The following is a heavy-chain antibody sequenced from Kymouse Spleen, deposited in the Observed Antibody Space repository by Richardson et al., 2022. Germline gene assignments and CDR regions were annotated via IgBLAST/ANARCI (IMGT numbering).Heavy chain of an antibody. Sequence: EVQLVESGGGLVQPGGSLKLSCAASGFTFSGSAMHWVRQASGKGLEWVGRIRSKANSYATAYAASVKGRFTISRDDSKNTAYLQMNSLKTEDTAVYYCTRHGTMVRGVIISPTGMDVWGQGTTVTVSS. V-gene: IGHV3-73*02. CDR3: TRHGTMVRGVIISPTGMDV. CDR1: GFTFSGSA. CDR2: IRSKANSYAT. D-gene: IGHD3-10*01. J-gene: IGHJ6*02.